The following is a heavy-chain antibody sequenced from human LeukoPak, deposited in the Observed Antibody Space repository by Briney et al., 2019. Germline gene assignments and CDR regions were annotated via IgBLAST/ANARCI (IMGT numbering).Heavy chain of an antibody. Sequence: SETLSLTCTVSGGSINGNYWSWIRQPPEKGLEWIGYIYYSGSTNYNPSLKSRVTISVDTSKNQFSLKLSSVTAADTAVYYCARDLAAAGSFDYWGQGTLVTVSS. CDR2: IYYSGST. CDR1: GGSINGNY. CDR3: ARDLAAAGSFDY. J-gene: IGHJ4*02. V-gene: IGHV4-59*01. D-gene: IGHD6-13*01.